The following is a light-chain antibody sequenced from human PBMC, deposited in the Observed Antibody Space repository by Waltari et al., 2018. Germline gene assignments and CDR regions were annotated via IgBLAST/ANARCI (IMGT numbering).Light chain of an antibody. CDR1: QSISSW. V-gene: IGKV1-5*01. Sequence: IQMTQSPSTLSASVGARATITCRASQSISSWLAWYQQKPGKAPKVLIYDASTLESGVPSRFSGSGSGTEFTLTISSLQPDDFATYYCQQSASYWTFGQGTKVDIK. CDR2: DAS. J-gene: IGKJ1*01. CDR3: QQSASYWT.